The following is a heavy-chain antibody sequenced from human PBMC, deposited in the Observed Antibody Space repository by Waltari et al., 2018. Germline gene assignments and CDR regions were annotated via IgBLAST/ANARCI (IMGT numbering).Heavy chain of an antibody. CDR1: GGSISSSSYY. CDR2: IYYSGSL. D-gene: IGHD2-8*02. CDR3: AAWGTRV. V-gene: IGHV4-39*01. J-gene: IGHJ4*02. Sequence: QLQLQESGPGLVKPSETLSLTCTVSGGSISSSSYYWGWIRQPPGKGLERIGSIYYSGSLYYNPSLRCRVTISVDTSKNPFSRTLSSLTAAATAVYYCAAWGTRVWGQGTLVTVSS.